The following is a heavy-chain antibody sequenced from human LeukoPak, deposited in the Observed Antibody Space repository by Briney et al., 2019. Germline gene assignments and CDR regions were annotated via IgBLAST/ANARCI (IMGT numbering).Heavy chain of an antibody. V-gene: IGHV1-8*03. CDR2: MNPNSGDT. CDR3: ARELRVAAAGHFDS. J-gene: IGHJ4*02. D-gene: IGHD6-13*01. Sequence: ASVKVSCKASGYTFTSYDINWVRQATGQGLEWMGWMNPNSGDTGYAQKFQGRATITRNTSISTAYMELSSLRSEDTAVYFCARELRVAAAGHFDSWGQGTLVTVSS. CDR1: GYTFTSYD.